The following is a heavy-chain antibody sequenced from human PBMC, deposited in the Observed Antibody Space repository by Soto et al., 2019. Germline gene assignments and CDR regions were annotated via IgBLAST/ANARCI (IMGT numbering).Heavy chain of an antibody. CDR3: ARQEGAAAGSDY. V-gene: IGHV4-39*01. D-gene: IGHD6-13*01. CDR2: IYYSGST. CDR1: GGSISSSSYY. J-gene: IGHJ4*02. Sequence: QLQLQESGPGLVKPSETLSLTCTVSGGSISSSSYYWGWIRQPPGKGLEWIGSIYYSGSTYYNPSLHSRVPISVDTSKNQFSLKLSSVTAADTAVYSCARQEGAAAGSDYWGQGTLVTVSS.